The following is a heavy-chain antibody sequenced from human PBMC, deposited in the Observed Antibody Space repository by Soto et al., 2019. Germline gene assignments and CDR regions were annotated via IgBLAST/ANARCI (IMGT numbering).Heavy chain of an antibody. Sequence: GASVKVSCKVSGYTLTELSMHWVRQAPGKGLEWMGGFDPEDGETIYAQKFQGRVTMTEDTSTDTAYMELSSLRSEDTAVYYCATSPGFAGYNTPLYNWGQGTLVTVSS. J-gene: IGHJ4*02. CDR1: GYTLTELS. CDR2: FDPEDGET. CDR3: ATSPGFAGYNTPLYN. V-gene: IGHV1-24*01. D-gene: IGHD5-12*01.